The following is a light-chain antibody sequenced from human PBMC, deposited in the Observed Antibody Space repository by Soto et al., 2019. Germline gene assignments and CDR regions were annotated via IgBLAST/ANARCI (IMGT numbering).Light chain of an antibody. Sequence: DIQMTQSPYTLSASVGDRVTITCWASQSISSWLAWYQQKPGKAPRLLIYHASSLESGVPSRFSGSGSGTDFTLTISSLQPDDFATYYCQQYNSYSGTFGQGTKVEVK. CDR3: QQYNSYSGT. CDR2: HAS. J-gene: IGKJ1*01. CDR1: QSISSW. V-gene: IGKV1-5*01.